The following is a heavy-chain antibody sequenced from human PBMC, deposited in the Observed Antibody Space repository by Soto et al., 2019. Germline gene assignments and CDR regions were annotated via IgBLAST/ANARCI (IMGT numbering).Heavy chain of an antibody. CDR3: ARDIVRVGTRANDAFDV. Sequence: QVQLVQSGAELKKPGASVTISRQASGFTFSDTLINWVRQGPGQRLEWMGWINPANGNTRYSEPFQGRVTISSLSSASTAYVALSDLTSEDTAVYYCARDIVRVGTRANDAFDVWGQGTMITVSS. V-gene: IGHV1-3*01. D-gene: IGHD3-16*02. CDR1: GFTFSDTL. J-gene: IGHJ3*01. CDR2: INPANGNT.